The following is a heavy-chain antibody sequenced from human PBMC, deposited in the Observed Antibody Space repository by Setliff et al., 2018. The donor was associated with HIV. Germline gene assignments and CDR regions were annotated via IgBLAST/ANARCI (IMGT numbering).Heavy chain of an antibody. Sequence: LSLSCAASGFTFSSYAMQWVRQALGKGLEWVAVISSDGSNEYYADSVKGRFTISRDNSKNTVHLQMNSLRAEDTAVYYCARGVDLLTAPSYYYYYMDVWGKGTTVTVSS. CDR1: GFTFSSYA. J-gene: IGHJ6*03. CDR3: ARGVDLLTAPSYYYYYMDV. CDR2: ISSDGSNE. V-gene: IGHV3-30*14. D-gene: IGHD3-9*01.